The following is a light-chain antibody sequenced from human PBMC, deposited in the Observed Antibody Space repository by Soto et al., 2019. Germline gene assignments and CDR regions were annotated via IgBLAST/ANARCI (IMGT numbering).Light chain of an antibody. Sequence: QSALTQPASVSGSPGQSITISCPGTSSDVGGYNYVSWYQHHPGKAPKLMIYDVSNRPSGVSDRFSGSKSGNTASLTISGLQAEDEADYYCSSYTSSSTSVVFGGGTKLTVL. CDR2: DVS. J-gene: IGLJ2*01. CDR1: SSDVGGYNY. V-gene: IGLV2-14*03. CDR3: SSYTSSSTSVV.